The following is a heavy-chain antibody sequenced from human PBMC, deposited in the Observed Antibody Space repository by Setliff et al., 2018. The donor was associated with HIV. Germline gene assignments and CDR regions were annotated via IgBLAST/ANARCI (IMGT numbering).Heavy chain of an antibody. J-gene: IGHJ6*04. D-gene: IGHD1-26*01. CDR1: GGTFSSHA. V-gene: IGHV1-69*13. CDR3: ASAIVGLGYNFFSVDV. Sequence: GASVKVSCKASGGTFSSHAISWVRRAPGQGLEWMGGIIPIFGTANYAQKFRGRVTITADESTSTAYMELSSLRSEDTAVYYCASAIVGLGYNFFSVDVWGKGTTVTVSS. CDR2: IIPIFGTA.